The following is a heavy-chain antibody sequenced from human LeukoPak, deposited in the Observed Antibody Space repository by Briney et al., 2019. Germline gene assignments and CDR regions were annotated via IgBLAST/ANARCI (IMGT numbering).Heavy chain of an antibody. Sequence: SETLSLTCTVSGGSISSSSFYWGWIRQPPGKGLEWIGSIYYSGSIYYNPSLKSRVTISVDTSKNQFSLKLNSVTAADTAVYYCARDRYGDHTYFDYWGQGTLVTVSS. D-gene: IGHD4-17*01. CDR2: IYYSGSI. CDR3: ARDRYGDHTYFDY. J-gene: IGHJ4*02. V-gene: IGHV4-39*07. CDR1: GGSISSSSFY.